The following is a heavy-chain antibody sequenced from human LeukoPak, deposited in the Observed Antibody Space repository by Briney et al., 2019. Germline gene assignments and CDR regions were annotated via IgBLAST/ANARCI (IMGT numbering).Heavy chain of an antibody. J-gene: IGHJ4*02. D-gene: IGHD6-13*01. V-gene: IGHV1-8*01. CDR1: GYTFTSYD. CDR2: MSPNSDYT. Sequence: ASVKVSCEASGYTFTSYDINWVRQATGQGLEWMGWMSPNSDYTGYAQKFQGRVTMTRNTSISTAYMELSSLRSDDTAMYFCARGVAAGYDYWGQGTLVTVSS. CDR3: ARGVAAGYDY.